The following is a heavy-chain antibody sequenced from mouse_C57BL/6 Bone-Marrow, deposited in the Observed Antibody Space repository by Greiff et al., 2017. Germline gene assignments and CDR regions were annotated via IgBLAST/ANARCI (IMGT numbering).Heavy chain of an antibody. V-gene: IGHV1-19*01. Sequence: VQLQQSGPVLVKPGASVKMSCKASGYTFTDYYMNWVKQRPGQSLEWIGDINPYNGGTSYNQKFKGKATLTVDKSSSTAYMELNSLTSEDSAVYYCASAYSFAYWGQGTLVTVSA. D-gene: IGHD2-10*01. J-gene: IGHJ3*01. CDR2: INPYNGGT. CDR3: ASAYSFAY. CDR1: GYTFTDYY.